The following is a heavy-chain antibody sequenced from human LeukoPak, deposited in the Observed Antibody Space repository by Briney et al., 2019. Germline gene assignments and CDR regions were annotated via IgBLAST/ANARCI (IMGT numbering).Heavy chain of an antibody. CDR2: IDKKDNFHAT. V-gene: IGHV3-73*01. J-gene: IGHJ5*02. D-gene: IGHD1-26*01. Sequence: QAGGSLRLSCAASGFTFSGCAIHWVRQSSGKGLEWVGHIDKKDNFHATAYAASVQGRFSISRDDSKNTAFLHMNSLKTEDMALYYCTRDSGTYNWLDPWGQGTLVTVSS. CDR1: GFTFSGCA. CDR3: TRDSGTYNWLDP.